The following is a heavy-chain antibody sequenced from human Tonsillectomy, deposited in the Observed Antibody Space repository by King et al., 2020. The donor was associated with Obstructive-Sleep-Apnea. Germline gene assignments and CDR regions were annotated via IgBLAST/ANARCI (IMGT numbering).Heavy chain of an antibody. D-gene: IGHD3-22*01. CDR2: IYYSGST. V-gene: IGHV4-39*07. J-gene: IGHJ4*02. CDR3: ARGSRYYYDGSGYYYFDY. CDR1: GGSISSSSYY. Sequence: LQLQESGPGLVKPSETLSLTCTVSGGSISSSSYYWGWIRQPPGKELEWIGTIYYSGSTYYNPSLKSRVTISVDTSKNQFSLKLSSVTAADTAVYYCARGSRYYYDGSGYYYFDYWGQGTLVTVSS.